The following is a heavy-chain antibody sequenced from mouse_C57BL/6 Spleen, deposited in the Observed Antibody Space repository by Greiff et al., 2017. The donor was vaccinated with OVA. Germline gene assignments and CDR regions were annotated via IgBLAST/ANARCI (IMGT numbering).Heavy chain of an antibody. V-gene: IGHV1-22*01. CDR1: GYTFTDYN. CDR2: ISPNNGGT. D-gene: IGHD2-3*01. J-gene: IGHJ2*01. Sequence: EVKLQESGPELVKPGASVKMSCKASGYTFTDYNMHWVKQSHGKSLEWIGYISPNNGGTSYNQKFKGKATLTVNKSSSTAYMELRSLTSEDSAVYYCARVEIYDGSYFDYWGQGTTLTVSS. CDR3: ARVEIYDGSYFDY.